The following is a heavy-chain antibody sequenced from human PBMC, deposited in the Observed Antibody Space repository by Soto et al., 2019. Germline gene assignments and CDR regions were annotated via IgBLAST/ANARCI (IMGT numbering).Heavy chain of an antibody. V-gene: IGHV1-46*01. D-gene: IGHD5-12*01. CDR1: GYTFITSYY. CDR2: INPTGTMT. J-gene: IGHJ3*02. CDR3: ARDTGYDHDAFDI. Sequence: GASVKVSCKASGYTFITSYYTHWVRQAPGQGLEWMGIINPTGTMTKYSERFQGRLTMTRDTSTSTDYMELSTLTSEDTAVYFCARDTGYDHDAFDIWGQGTTVTV.